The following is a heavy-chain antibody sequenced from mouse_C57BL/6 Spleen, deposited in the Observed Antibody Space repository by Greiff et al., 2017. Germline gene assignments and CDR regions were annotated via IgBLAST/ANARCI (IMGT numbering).Heavy chain of an antibody. CDR3: VRHGSDYAAMDY. Sequence: EVKLLESGGGLVQPKGSLKLSCAASGFSFNTYAMNWVRQAPGKGLEWVARIRSKSNNYATYYADSVKDRFTISRDDSESMLYLQMNNLKTEDTAMYYCVRHGSDYAAMDYWGQGTSVTVSS. CDR2: IRSKSNNYAT. D-gene: IGHD2-4*01. J-gene: IGHJ4*01. CDR1: GFSFNTYA. V-gene: IGHV10-1*01.